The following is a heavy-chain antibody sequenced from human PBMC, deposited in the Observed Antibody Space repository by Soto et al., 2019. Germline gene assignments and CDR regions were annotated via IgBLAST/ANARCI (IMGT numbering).Heavy chain of an antibody. CDR3: VRDRDWLFDY. CDR1: GYPFTSYD. Sequence: ASVKVSCMASGYPFTSYDINWVRQATGQGLEWMGWMNPNSGHTGYAEKFLGRVTMTSNTSITTAYMELSSLRSDDTAVYYCVRDRDWLFDYWGPGTLVTVSS. J-gene: IGHJ4*01. CDR2: MNPNSGHT. V-gene: IGHV1-8*01. D-gene: IGHD3-9*01.